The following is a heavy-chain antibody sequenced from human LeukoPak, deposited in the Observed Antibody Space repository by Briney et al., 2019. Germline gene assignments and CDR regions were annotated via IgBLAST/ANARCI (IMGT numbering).Heavy chain of an antibody. J-gene: IGHJ4*02. CDR2: ISSSSSYI. D-gene: IGHD3-3*01. Sequence: PGGSLRLSCAASGFTFSSYWMSWVRQAPGKGLEWVSSISSSSSYIYYADSVKGRFTISRDNAKNSLYLQMNSLRAEDTAVYYCASTIFGKGGPYWGQGTLVTVSS. V-gene: IGHV3-21*01. CDR1: GFTFSSYW. CDR3: ASTIFGKGGPY.